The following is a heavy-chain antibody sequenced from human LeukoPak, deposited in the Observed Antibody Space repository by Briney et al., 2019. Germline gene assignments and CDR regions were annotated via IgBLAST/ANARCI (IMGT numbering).Heavy chain of an antibody. V-gene: IGHV3-23*01. CDR2: ISGNGGST. CDR3: AKDYTKGVGATDY. Sequence: GGSLRLSCAASGFTFSSYAMSWVRQAPGKGLEWVSSISGNGGSTYYADSVQGRFTISRDNSKNTLYLQMNSLKVEDTAVYYCAKDYTKGVGATDYWGHGTLVTVSS. J-gene: IGHJ4*01. D-gene: IGHD1-26*01. CDR1: GFTFSSYA.